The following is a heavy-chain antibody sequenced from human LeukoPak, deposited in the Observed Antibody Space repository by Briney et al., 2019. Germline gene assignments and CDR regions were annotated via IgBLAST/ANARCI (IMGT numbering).Heavy chain of an antibody. V-gene: IGHV3-48*04. CDR3: ARPTTGYSSGWVDY. Sequence: PGGSLRLSCAASGFTFSSYSMNWVRQAPGKGLEWVSYISSSGSTIYYADSVKGRFTISRDNAKNSLYLQMNSLRAEDTAVYYCARPTTGYSSGWVDYWGQGTLITVSS. D-gene: IGHD6-19*01. J-gene: IGHJ4*02. CDR2: ISSSGSTI. CDR1: GFTFSSYS.